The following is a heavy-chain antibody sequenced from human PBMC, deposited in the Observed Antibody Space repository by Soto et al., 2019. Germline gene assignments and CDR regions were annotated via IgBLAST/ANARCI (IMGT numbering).Heavy chain of an antibody. V-gene: IGHV1-18*01. J-gene: IGHJ4*02. D-gene: IGHD2-2*01. CDR3: ARDIVVVPAAIPHPFDY. CDR2: ISAYNGKT. Sequence: QVQLVQSGADVKKPGASVKVSCKASGYAFTNYGISWVRQAPGQGLEWMGWISAYNGKTNYAQKLQGRVTMTTDTSTSTAYMELRSLRSDATAVYYCARDIVVVPAAIPHPFDYWGQGTLVTVSS. CDR1: GYAFTNYG.